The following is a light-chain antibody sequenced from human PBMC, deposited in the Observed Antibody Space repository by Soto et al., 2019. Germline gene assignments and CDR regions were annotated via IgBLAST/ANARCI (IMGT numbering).Light chain of an antibody. CDR3: NSWGTIPTV. CDR2: DVN. J-gene: IGLJ1*01. CDR1: SSDVGGFNY. V-gene: IGLV2-14*03. Sequence: QSALTQPASVSGSPGQSVTISCTGTSSDVGGFNYVSWYQQHPGKAPKLMIYDVNVRPSGVSNRFSGSKSGNTASLTISGLQAEDEADYYCNSWGTIPTVFGTGTKLTVL.